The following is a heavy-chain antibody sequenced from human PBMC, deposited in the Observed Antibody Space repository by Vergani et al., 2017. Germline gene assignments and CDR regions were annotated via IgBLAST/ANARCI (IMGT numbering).Heavy chain of an antibody. Sequence: VQLVESGGGVVQPGRSLRLSCAASGFTFSSYWMSWVRQAPGKGLEWVANIKQDGSEKYYVDSVKGRFTISRDNAKNSLYLQMNSLRAEDTAVYYCARDIYDFWSGYPHSFDYWGQGTLVTVSS. CDR1: GFTFSSYW. CDR2: IKQDGSEK. CDR3: ARDIYDFWSGYPHSFDY. V-gene: IGHV3-7*01. D-gene: IGHD3-3*01. J-gene: IGHJ4*02.